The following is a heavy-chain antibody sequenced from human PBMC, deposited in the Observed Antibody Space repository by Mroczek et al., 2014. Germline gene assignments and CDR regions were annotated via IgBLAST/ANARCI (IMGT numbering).Heavy chain of an antibody. Sequence: QVQLQESGPGLVKPSQTLSLTCTVSGGSISSGDYYWSWIRQPPGKGLEWIGYIYYSGSTYYNPSLKSRVTISVDTSKNQFSLKLSSVTAADTAVYYCARGLFXYIHPLENWFDPGAREPWSPSPQ. CDR3: ARGLFXYIHPLENWFDP. J-gene: IGHJ5*02. CDR2: IYYSGST. V-gene: IGHV4-30-4*01. CDR1: GGSISSGDYY. D-gene: IGHD3-3*01.